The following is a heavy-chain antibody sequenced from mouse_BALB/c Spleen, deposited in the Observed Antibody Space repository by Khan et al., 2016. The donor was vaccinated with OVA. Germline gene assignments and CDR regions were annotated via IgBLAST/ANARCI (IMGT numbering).Heavy chain of an antibody. V-gene: IGHV2-3*01. Sequence: QMQLEESGPGLVAPSQSLSITCTVSGFSLTSYGVSWIRQSPGKGLEWLGVIWGDGSTNYHSALISRLIISKDNSKSQVFLKLNSLQTDDTATYYCAKFTPDYYSMDQWGQGTSVTVSS. J-gene: IGHJ4*01. CDR3: AKFTPDYYSMDQ. CDR1: GFSLTSYG. D-gene: IGHD1-1*01. CDR2: IWGDGST.